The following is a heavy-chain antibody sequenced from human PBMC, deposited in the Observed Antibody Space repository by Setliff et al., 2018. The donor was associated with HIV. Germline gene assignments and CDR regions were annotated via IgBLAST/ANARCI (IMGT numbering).Heavy chain of an antibody. J-gene: IGHJ4*02. D-gene: IGHD5-12*01. CDR3: ARDPGWLQTLYYFDS. Sequence: ASVKVSCKASGYTFTSYGISWVRQAPGQGLEWMGWISAYNGNTNYAQKLQGRVTMTTDTSTSTAYMELRSLRSDDTAVYYCARDPGWLQTLYYFDSWGQGTLVTVSS. CDR2: ISAYNGNT. CDR1: GYTFTSYG. V-gene: IGHV1-18*01.